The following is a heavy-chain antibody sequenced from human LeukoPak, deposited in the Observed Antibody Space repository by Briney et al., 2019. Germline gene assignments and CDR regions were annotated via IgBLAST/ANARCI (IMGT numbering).Heavy chain of an antibody. Sequence: ASVKVSCKASGYTFTSYGISWVRQAPGQGLEWMGWISAYNGNTNYAQKLQGRVTMTTDTSTSTAYMELRSLRSDDTAVYYCAPTYYDFWSGIGPLEYWGQGTLVTVSS. CDR3: APTYYDFWSGIGPLEY. V-gene: IGHV1-18*01. CDR1: GYTFTSYG. CDR2: ISAYNGNT. D-gene: IGHD3-3*01. J-gene: IGHJ4*02.